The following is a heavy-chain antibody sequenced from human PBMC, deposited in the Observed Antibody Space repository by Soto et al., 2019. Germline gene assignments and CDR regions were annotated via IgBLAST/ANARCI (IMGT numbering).Heavy chain of an antibody. CDR2: ITDGGGSK. Sequence: EVQLLESGGGLVQPGGSLRLSCTASGFTFGSYAMSWFRQSPGKGLEWVSGITDGGGSKFYADSVQGRFTISRDNSKNTLYLQMSRLTAEDTAIYHCAKVGLFRNGYMGVVRGDYWGQGTLVTVSA. J-gene: IGHJ4*02. CDR1: GFTFGSYA. V-gene: IGHV3-23*01. CDR3: AKVGLFRNGYMGVVRGDY. D-gene: IGHD2-2*02.